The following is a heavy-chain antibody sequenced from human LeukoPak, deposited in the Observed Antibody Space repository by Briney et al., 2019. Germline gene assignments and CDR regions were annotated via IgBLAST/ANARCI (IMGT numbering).Heavy chain of an antibody. D-gene: IGHD2/OR15-2a*01. CDR2: MNANTGGT. J-gene: IGHJ4*02. CDR1: GYIFTDYY. CDR3: ARANRIDY. V-gene: IGHV1-2*02. Sequence: ASVKVSCKASGYIFTDYYIHWVRQAPGQGLEWMGWMNANTGGTDYAQKFQGRVTMTRDTSISTAYMELSRLRSDDTAVYYCARANRIDYWGQGTLVTVSS.